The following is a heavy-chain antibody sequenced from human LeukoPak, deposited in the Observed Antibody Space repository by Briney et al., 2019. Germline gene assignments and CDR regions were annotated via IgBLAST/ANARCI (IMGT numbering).Heavy chain of an antibody. CDR3: ARDPGSSWSNYFDY. CDR1: GFTYSSYA. V-gene: IGHV3-23*01. J-gene: IGHJ4*02. Sequence: GGSLRLSCAASGFTYSSYAMSWVRQAPGKGLEWVSAISGSGGSTYYADSVKGRFTISRDNSKNTLYLQMNSLRAEDTAVYYCARDPGSSWSNYFDYWGQGTLVTVSS. D-gene: IGHD6-13*01. CDR2: ISGSGGST.